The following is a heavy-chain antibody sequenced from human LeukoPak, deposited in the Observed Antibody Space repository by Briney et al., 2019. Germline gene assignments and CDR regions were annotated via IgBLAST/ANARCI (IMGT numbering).Heavy chain of an antibody. CDR2: IYYSGST. D-gene: IGHD1-26*01. J-gene: IGHJ4*02. CDR3: ARSNIVGATSPFDY. V-gene: IGHV4-59*08. Sequence: SETLSLTCTVSGGSISSYYWSWIRQPPGKGLEWIGYIYYSGSTYYNPSLKSRVTISVDTSKNQFSLKLSSVTAADTAVYYCARSNIVGATSPFDYWGQGTLVTVSS. CDR1: GGSISSYY.